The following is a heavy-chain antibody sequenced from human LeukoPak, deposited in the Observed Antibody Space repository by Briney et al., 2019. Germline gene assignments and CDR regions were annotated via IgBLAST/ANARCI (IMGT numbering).Heavy chain of an antibody. CDR2: ISSSSSYT. J-gene: IGHJ4*02. D-gene: IGHD4-17*01. CDR3: ARDPEYGDYLDY. Sequence: GGSLRLSCAASGFTFSDYYMSWIRQSPGKGLEWISYISSSSSYTNYADSVKGRFTISRDNARNSLYLQMNSLRAEDTAVYYCARDPEYGDYLDYWGQGTLVTVPS. CDR1: GFTFSDYY. V-gene: IGHV3-11*06.